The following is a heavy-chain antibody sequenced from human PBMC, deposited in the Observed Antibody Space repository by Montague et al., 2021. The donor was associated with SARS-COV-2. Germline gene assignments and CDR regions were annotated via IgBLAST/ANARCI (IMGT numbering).Heavy chain of an antibody. J-gene: IGHJ6*02. D-gene: IGHD6-19*01. Sequence: NKYAVSVNSRITINPDTSKSQFSLQVNSVTPEDTAVYYCARGADRYYFYGMYVWGQGTTVTVSS. CDR2: N. V-gene: IGHV6-1*01. CDR3: ARGADRYYFYGMYV.